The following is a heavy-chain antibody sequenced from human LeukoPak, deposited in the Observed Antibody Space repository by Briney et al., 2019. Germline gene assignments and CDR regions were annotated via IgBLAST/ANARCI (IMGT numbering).Heavy chain of an antibody. Sequence: GSVKVSFKASGYTFTTYSLSWVRQAPGQGLEWMGWISAYNDDTNYSQKLQGRGTMTTDRATSTAYLELRSLRSDDTAMYYCARLTEFPQYFEYWGQGTRVIV. V-gene: IGHV1-18*01. J-gene: IGHJ4*02. CDR3: ARLTEFPQYFEY. D-gene: IGHD2-21*02. CDR2: ISAYNDDT. CDR1: GYTFTTYS.